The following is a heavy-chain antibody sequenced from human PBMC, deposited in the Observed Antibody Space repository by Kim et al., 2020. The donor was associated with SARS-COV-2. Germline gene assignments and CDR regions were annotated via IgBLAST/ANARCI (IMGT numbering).Heavy chain of an antibody. Sequence: GGSLRLSCEASGFSFTTYSMNWIRQSPGKAMEWIAYISISGGTIFSADSVKGRFTISRDNAQSSLFLQMTSLRHEDTAVYYCAPRGPHFDYWGQGTLVTVSS. J-gene: IGHJ4*02. CDR1: GFSFTTYS. V-gene: IGHV3-48*02. CDR3: APRGPHFDY. CDR2: ISISGGTI.